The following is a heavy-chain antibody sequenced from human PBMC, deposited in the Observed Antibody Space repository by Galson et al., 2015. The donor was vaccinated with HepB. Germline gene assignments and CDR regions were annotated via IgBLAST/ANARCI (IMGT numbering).Heavy chain of an antibody. CDR1: GITFSTYV. CDR3: AKTSYCDGGPCFSGYFDS. D-gene: IGHD2-21*01. V-gene: IGHV3-23*01. J-gene: IGHJ4*02. Sequence: SLRLSCAAPGITFSTYVMSWVRQAPGKGLEWVSSIVGSGESTFYADAVKGRFNISRDNSRNTLYLQMNRLRADDTAIYYCAKTSYCDGGPCFSGYFDSWGQGTLVAVSS. CDR2: IVGSGEST.